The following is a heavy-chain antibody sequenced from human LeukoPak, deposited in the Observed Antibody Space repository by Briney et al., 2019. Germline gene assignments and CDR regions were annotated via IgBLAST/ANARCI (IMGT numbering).Heavy chain of an antibody. J-gene: IGHJ3*02. Sequence: GGSLRLSCVASGFTFSTYNMNWVRQAPGKGLEWVSFISRVGSTIFYADSVKDRFTISRDNAKNSLFLEMNSLRAEDTAIYYCARVLVTATSLTYDGFDMWGQGTMVTVS. CDR1: GFTFSTYN. V-gene: IGHV3-48*01. CDR2: ISRVGSTI. CDR3: ARVLVTATSLTYDGFDM. D-gene: IGHD2-15*01.